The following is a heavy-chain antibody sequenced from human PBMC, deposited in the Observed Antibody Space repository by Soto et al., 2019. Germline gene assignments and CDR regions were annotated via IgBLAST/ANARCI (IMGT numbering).Heavy chain of an antibody. CDR1: GGSISSGGYY. CDR3: ARVVRDSSGTDFDY. V-gene: IGHV4-31*03. CDR2: IYYSGST. D-gene: IGHD6-19*01. J-gene: IGHJ4*02. Sequence: SETLSLTCTVSGGSISSGGYYWSWIRQHPGKGLEWIGYIYYSGSTYYNPSLKSRVTISVDTSKNQFSLKLSSVTAADTAVYYCARVVRDSSGTDFDYWGQGTLVTVSS.